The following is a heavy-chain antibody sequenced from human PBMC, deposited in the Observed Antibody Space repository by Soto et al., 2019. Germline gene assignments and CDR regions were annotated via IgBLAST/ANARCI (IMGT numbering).Heavy chain of an antibody. CDR1: GGTFSSYA. CDR2: IIPIFGTA. V-gene: IGHV1-69*13. CDR3: ARVPSPRGGVILYFDY. Sequence: WASVKVSCKASGGTFSSYAISWVRQAPGQGLEWMGGIIPIFGTANYAQKFQGRVTITADESTSTAYMELSSLRSEDTAVYYCARVPSPRGGVILYFDYWGQGTLVTVSS. D-gene: IGHD3-16*01. J-gene: IGHJ4*02.